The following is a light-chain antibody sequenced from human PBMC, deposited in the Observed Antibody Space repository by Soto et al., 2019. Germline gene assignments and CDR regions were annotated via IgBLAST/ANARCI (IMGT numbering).Light chain of an antibody. CDR3: QQYNNWPLT. Sequence: EIVMTQSPATLSVSPGDRATLSCRASQNVYNNLAWYQQKPGQAPRLLIYGASTRATGMPARFSGSGSGTEFTLTISSLQSEDFAVYYCQQYNNWPLTFGGGTKVDI. V-gene: IGKV3-15*01. CDR1: QNVYNN. CDR2: GAS. J-gene: IGKJ4*01.